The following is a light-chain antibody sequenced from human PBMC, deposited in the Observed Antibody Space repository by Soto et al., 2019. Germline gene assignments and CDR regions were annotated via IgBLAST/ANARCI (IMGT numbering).Light chain of an antibody. J-gene: IGKJ4*01. CDR2: DAS. CDR3: QQYENLPLT. V-gene: IGKV1-33*01. Sequence: DITLPQSPSSMSASVGDRVSITCHASQDVTNYLNWYQQKPGKAPKLLISDASNLETGVPSRFTGSGSGTHFTLTISTLQPEDFATYYCQQYENLPLTFGGGTHV. CDR1: QDVTNY.